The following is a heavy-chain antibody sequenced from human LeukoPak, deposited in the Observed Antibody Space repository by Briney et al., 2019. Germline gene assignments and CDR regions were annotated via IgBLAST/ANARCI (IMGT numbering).Heavy chain of an antibody. CDR1: GDSVSSNSAA. V-gene: IGHV6-1*01. D-gene: IGHD5-12*01. CDR2: TYYRSKWYN. J-gene: IGHJ5*02. CDR3: AASAFDIVATIGVYNWFDP. Sequence: SQTLSLTCAISGDSVSSNSAAWNWIRQSPSRGLEWLGRTYYRSKWYNDYAVSVKSRITINPDTSKNQFSLQLNSVTPEATAVYYCAASAFDIVATIGVYNWFDPWGQGSLVTVSS.